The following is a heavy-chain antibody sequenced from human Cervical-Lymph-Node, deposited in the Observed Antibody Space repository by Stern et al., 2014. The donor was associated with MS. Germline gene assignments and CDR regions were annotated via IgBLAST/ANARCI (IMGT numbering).Heavy chain of an antibody. J-gene: IGHJ5*01. D-gene: IGHD5/OR15-5a*01. V-gene: IGHV4-61*02. CDR3: AREWIYEVSWFDS. CDR2: IYSTGRV. CDR1: GGSISSGSHY. Sequence: QLQLQESGPGLVKPSQTLSLTCTVSGGSISSGSHYWSWIRQPAGKGLEWVGLIYSTGRVDYNPSFKGRVTMSVDTSKDQFSLELRSVTAADTAMYYCAREWIYEVSWFDSWGQGSLVIVSS.